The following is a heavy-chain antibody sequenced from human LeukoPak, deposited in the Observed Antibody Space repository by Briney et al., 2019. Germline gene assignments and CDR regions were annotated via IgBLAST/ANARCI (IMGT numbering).Heavy chain of an antibody. Sequence: PSETLSLTCAVYGGSFSGYYWSWIRQPAGKGLEWIGYIYYSGSTYYNPSLKSRITISVDTSKNQFSLKLSSVTAADTALYYCARGITRRRTFDIWGQGTMVTVSS. CDR2: IYYSGST. J-gene: IGHJ3*02. D-gene: IGHD3-10*01. V-gene: IGHV4-59*06. CDR1: GGSFSGYY. CDR3: ARGITRRRTFDI.